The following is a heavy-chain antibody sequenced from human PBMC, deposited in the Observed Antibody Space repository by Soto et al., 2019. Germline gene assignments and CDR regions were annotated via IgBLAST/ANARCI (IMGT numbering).Heavy chain of an antibody. D-gene: IGHD3-9*01. V-gene: IGHV3-9*01. J-gene: IGHJ4*02. CDR3: AKDSRAIILTGYLDY. CDR2: ISGNSGSI. Sequence: SLRPPLSASGFPLDYYALHLVPPTPRKGLEWVSGISGNSGSIGYADSVKGRFTISRDNAKNSLYLQMNSLRAEDTALYYCAKDSRAIILTGYLDYWGQGTLVTVSS. CDR1: GFPLDYYA.